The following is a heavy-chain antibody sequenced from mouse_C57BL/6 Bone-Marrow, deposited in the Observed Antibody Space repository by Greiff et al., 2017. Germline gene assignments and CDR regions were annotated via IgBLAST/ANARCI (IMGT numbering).Heavy chain of an antibody. CDR2: IYPRSGNT. V-gene: IGHV1-81*01. D-gene: IGHD1-1*01. J-gene: IGHJ4*01. CDR3: EGGSSPFYAMDY. Sequence: QVQLKQSGAELARPGASVKLSCKASGYTFPSYGISWVKQRTGQGLEWIGEIYPRSGNTYYNEKFKGKATLTADKYSSTAYMELRSLTSEDSAVYFCEGGSSPFYAMDYWGQGTSVTVSS. CDR1: GYTFPSYG.